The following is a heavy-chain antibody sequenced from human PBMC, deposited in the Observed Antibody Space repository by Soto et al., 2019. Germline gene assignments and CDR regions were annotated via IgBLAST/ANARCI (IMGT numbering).Heavy chain of an antibody. V-gene: IGHV1-2*02. CDR2: INPNSGGT. D-gene: IGHD3-22*01. J-gene: IGHJ4*02. Sequence: GASVTVSWKASGYTFTGSYMHWVRQAPGQGLEWMGWINPNSGGTNYAQKFQGRVSMTRDTSISTAYMELSRLRSYDTAVYYCARDYRGRDSRGYYSGYFDYWGQGTLVTVSS. CDR1: GYTFTGSY. CDR3: ARDYRGRDSRGYYSGYFDY.